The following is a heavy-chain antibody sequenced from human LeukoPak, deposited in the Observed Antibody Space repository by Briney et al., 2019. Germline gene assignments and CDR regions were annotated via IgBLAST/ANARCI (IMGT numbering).Heavy chain of an antibody. V-gene: IGHV3-11*04. CDR1: GFTFSDYY. Sequence: GGSLRLSCAGSGFTFSDYYMNWIRQAPGKGLEWVSYISSSGSIIYYADSVKGRFTISRDNAKNSLYLQMNSLRAEDTAVYYCARDLDYYGSGSDLDYWGQGTLATVSS. CDR3: ARDLDYYGSGSDLDY. CDR2: ISSSGSII. J-gene: IGHJ4*02. D-gene: IGHD3-10*01.